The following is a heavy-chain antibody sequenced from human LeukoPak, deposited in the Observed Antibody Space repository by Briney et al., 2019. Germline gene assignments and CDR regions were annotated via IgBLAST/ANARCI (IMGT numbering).Heavy chain of an antibody. CDR1: GGSISSHY. V-gene: IGHV4-4*07. CDR2: IYTSGST. CDR3: ARTSIAALDFDY. D-gene: IGHD6-13*01. Sequence: SETLSLTCTVSGGSISSHYWSWIRQPAGKGLEWIGRIYTSGSTNYNPSLKSRVTMSVDTSKNQFSLKLSSVTAADTAVYYCARTSIAALDFDYWGQGTLVTVSS. J-gene: IGHJ4*02.